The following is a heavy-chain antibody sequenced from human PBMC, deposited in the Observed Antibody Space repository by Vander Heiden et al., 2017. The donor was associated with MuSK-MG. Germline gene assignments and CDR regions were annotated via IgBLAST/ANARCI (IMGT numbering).Heavy chain of an antibody. CDR3: ARSILPIVVVPAAMSDY. V-gene: IGHV7-4-1*02. CDR2: INTHTGNP. CDR1: GYTFTSYA. Sequence: QVQLVQSGSELKKPGASVKVSCKASGYTFTSYAMNWVRQAPGQGLEWMGWINTHTGNPTYAQGLTGRFVFSLDTSVSTAYLQISSLKAEDTAVYYCARSILPIVVVPAAMSDYWGQGTLVTVSS. J-gene: IGHJ4*02. D-gene: IGHD2-2*01.